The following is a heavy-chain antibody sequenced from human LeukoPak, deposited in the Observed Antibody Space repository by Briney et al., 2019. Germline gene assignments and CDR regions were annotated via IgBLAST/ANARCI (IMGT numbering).Heavy chain of an antibody. J-gene: IGHJ6*03. Sequence: SETLSLTCTVSGGSISSYYWSWIRQPAGKGLEWIGRIYTSGSTNYNPSLKSRVTMSVDTSKNQFSLKLSSVTAADTAVYYCARDGRSGYYGHYYYYYYMDVWGKGTTVTVSS. D-gene: IGHD3-3*01. CDR2: IYTSGST. CDR3: ARDGRSGYYGHYYYYYYMDV. V-gene: IGHV4-4*07. CDR1: GGSISSYY.